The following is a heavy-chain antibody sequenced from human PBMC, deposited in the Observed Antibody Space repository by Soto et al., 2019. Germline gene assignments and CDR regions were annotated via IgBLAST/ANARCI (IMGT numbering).Heavy chain of an antibody. J-gene: IGHJ4*02. CDR1: GFTFSSYS. CDR2: ISISSSYI. D-gene: IGHD1-26*01. V-gene: IGHV3-21*01. CDR3: ARNPHELVGATPTIDY. Sequence: GGSLRLSCAASGFTFSSYSMNWVRQAPGKGLEWVSSISISSSYIYYADSVKGRFTISRDNAKNSLYLQMNSLRAEDTAVYFCARNPHELVGATPTIDYWGQGTLVTVSS.